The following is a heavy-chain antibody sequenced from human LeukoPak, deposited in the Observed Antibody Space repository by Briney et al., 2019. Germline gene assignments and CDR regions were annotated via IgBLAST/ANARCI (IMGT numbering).Heavy chain of an antibody. CDR3: AGAREFSSSSGRAYYFDF. D-gene: IGHD6-6*01. CDR2: IYYSGNT. V-gene: IGHV4-59*01. J-gene: IGHJ4*02. Sequence: SETLSLTCTVSGGSISNYFWIWIRQPPGKGLEWIGYIYYSGNTNSNPPLRSRVTISVDTSKNQFSLKLRSVTAADTAVYYCAGAREFSSSSGRAYYFDFWGQGTLVTVSS. CDR1: GGSISNYF.